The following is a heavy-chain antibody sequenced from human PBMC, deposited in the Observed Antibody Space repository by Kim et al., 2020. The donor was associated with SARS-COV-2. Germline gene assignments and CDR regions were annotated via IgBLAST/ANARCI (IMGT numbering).Heavy chain of an antibody. Sequence: DSGKGRFTISGDNAKNSLYLQMNSLRAEDTALYYCAKDISGYNSLYYGMDVWGQGTTVTVSS. V-gene: IGHV3-9*01. D-gene: IGHD5-12*01. CDR3: AKDISGYNSLYYGMDV. J-gene: IGHJ6*02.